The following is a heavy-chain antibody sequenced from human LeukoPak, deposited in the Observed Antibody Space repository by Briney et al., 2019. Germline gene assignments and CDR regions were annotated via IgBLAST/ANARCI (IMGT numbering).Heavy chain of an antibody. V-gene: IGHV1-2*02. J-gene: IGHJ3*02. D-gene: IGHD3-3*01. CDR2: INPNTGGT. Sequence: ASVKVSCKSSGYTFTGYYLHWVRQAPGQGLEWMGWINPNTGGTTYAEKVQGRVTMTRDTSISTAYMELNMLRSDDTAMYFCARGYDFWSAPDAFDIWGQGTMVTVSS. CDR1: GYTFTGYY. CDR3: ARGYDFWSAPDAFDI.